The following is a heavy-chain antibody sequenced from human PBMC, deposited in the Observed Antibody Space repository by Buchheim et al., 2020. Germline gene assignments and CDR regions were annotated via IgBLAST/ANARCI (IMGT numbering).Heavy chain of an antibody. CDR3: ATWYSSGWLEFFQH. Sequence: EGNLVESGGDLVQPGGSLRLSCAASGFTFSSYWMSWVRQAPGKGLEWVANIKQDGSEKYYVDSVKGRFTISRDNAKNSLYLQMNSLRAEETAVYYCATWYSSGWLEFFQHWGQGTL. J-gene: IGHJ1*01. V-gene: IGHV3-7*01. CDR2: IKQDGSEK. D-gene: IGHD6-19*01. CDR1: GFTFSSYW.